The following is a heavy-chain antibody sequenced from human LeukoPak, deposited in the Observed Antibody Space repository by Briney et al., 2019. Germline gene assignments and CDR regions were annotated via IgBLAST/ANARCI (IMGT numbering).Heavy chain of an antibody. CDR1: GGSISSSSYY. V-gene: IGHV4-39*07. Sequence: SETLSLTCTVSGGSISSSSYYWGWIRQPPGKGLEWIGSIYYSGSTYYNPSLKSRVTISVDKSKNQFSLKLSSVTAADTAVYYCASGGGIAAAGPLYYFDYWGQGTLVTVSS. J-gene: IGHJ4*02. CDR3: ASGGGIAAAGPLYYFDY. D-gene: IGHD6-13*01. CDR2: IYYSGST.